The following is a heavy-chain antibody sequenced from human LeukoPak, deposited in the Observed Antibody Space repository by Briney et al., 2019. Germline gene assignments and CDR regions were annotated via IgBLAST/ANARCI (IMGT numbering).Heavy chain of an antibody. J-gene: IGHJ5*02. CDR3: ARREGPNYDYVWGSYRNNWFDP. Sequence: TSETLSLTCTVSGGSVSSGSYYWSWIRQPPGKGLEWIGNINYSGSTNYNPSLKSRVTISVDTSKNQFSLKLSSVTAADTAVYYCARREGPNYDYVWGSYRNNWFDPWGQGTLVTVSS. CDR1: GGSVSSGSYY. CDR2: INYSGST. D-gene: IGHD3-16*02. V-gene: IGHV4-61*01.